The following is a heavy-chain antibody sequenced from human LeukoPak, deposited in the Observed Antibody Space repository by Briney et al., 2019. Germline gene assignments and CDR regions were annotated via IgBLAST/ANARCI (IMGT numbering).Heavy chain of an antibody. D-gene: IGHD6-13*01. V-gene: IGHV4-59*12. CDR3: ARDGGFEAAAGSAFDI. Sequence: SETLSLTCTVSGGSISGYYWSWIRQPPGKGLEWIGFIYYSGSTSYNPSLKSRVTMSVDTSKNQFSLKLSSVTAADTAVYYCARDGGFEAAAGSAFDIWGQGTMVTVSS. CDR2: IYYSGST. CDR1: GGSISGYY. J-gene: IGHJ3*02.